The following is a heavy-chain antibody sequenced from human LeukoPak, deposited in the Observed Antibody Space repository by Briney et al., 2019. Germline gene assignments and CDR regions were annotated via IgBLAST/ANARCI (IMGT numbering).Heavy chain of an antibody. Sequence: GGSLRLPCAASGFTFDDYGMGWVRQAPGKGLEWVSGINWNGGSTGYADSVKGRFTISRDNSKNTLYLQMNSLRAEDTAVYYCARGLLWFGELFPDLSFDYWGQGTLVTVSS. CDR3: ARGLLWFGELFPDLSFDY. D-gene: IGHD3-10*01. CDR2: INWNGGST. CDR1: GFTFDDYG. J-gene: IGHJ4*02. V-gene: IGHV3-20*04.